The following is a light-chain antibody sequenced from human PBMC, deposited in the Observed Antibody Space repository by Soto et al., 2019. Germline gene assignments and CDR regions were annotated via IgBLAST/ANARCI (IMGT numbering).Light chain of an antibody. CDR3: HHYGWSPYT. V-gene: IGKV3-20*01. CDR2: GAS. CDR1: QTVSSSS. Sequence: EIVLTQSPGTLSLSPGERATLSCRASQTVSSSSLAWYLQKPGQAPRLLIYGASSRATGIPDRFSGSGSGTDFTLTISRLEPEDFAVYYCHHYGWSPYTFGQGTKLEI. J-gene: IGKJ2*01.